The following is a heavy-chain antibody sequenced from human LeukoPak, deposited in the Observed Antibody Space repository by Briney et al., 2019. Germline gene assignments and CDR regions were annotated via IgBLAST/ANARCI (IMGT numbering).Heavy chain of an antibody. V-gene: IGHV5-51*01. CDR1: GYSFTSYW. D-gene: IGHD6-13*01. CDR2: IYPGDSDT. J-gene: IGHJ5*02. Sequence: GESLRISCKGSGYSFTSYWIGWVRQMPGKGLEWMGIIYPGDSDTRYSPSFQGQVTISADKSISTAYLQWSSLKASDTAMYYCAISPAAAGPHNWFDPWGQGTLVTVSS. CDR3: AISPAAAGPHNWFDP.